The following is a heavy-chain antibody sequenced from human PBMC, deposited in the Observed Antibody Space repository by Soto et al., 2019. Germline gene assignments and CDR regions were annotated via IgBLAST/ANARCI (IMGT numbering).Heavy chain of an antibody. D-gene: IGHD7-27*01. J-gene: IGHJ4*02. CDR2: VYWDDDK. Sequence: SGPTLVNPTQTLTLTCTFSGFSLNSRGVGVGWVRQPPGKALEWLAIVYWDDDKRYRPSLRSRLSIRKDTPKNQVVLTLTNTDPVDTATYYCVHRGPVDETGGFDYWGQGTLVTVSS. V-gene: IGHV2-5*02. CDR1: GFSLNSRGVG. CDR3: VHRGPVDETGGFDY.